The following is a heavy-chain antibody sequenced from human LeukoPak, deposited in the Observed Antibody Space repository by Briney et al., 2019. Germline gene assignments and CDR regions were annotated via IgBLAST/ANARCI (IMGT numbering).Heavy chain of an antibody. D-gene: IGHD3-22*01. V-gene: IGHV4-61*01. CDR3: ARGHSDYYYDSRRLDP. CDR2: IYYSGST. Sequence: PSQTLSLTCTVSGGSISSGSYYWSWIRQPPGKGLEWIGYIYYSGSTNYNPSLKSRVTISVDTSKNQFSLKLSSVTAADTAVYYCARGHSDYYYDSRRLDPWGQGTLVTVSS. J-gene: IGHJ5*02. CDR1: GGSISSGSYY.